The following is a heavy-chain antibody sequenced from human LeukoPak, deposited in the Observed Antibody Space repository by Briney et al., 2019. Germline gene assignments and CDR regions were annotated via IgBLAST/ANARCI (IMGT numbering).Heavy chain of an antibody. Sequence: SETLSLTCIVSGGSISSNSYYWGWIRQPPGKGLEWIGSIYYSGSTYYNPSLKSRVTISVDTSKNQFSLKLRSVTAADTAVYYCASNNHRDGYSYGDYYFDYWGQGTLVTVSS. CDR1: GGSISSNSYY. CDR3: ASNNHRDGYSYGDYYFDY. D-gene: IGHD5-18*01. J-gene: IGHJ4*02. V-gene: IGHV4-39*07. CDR2: IYYSGST.